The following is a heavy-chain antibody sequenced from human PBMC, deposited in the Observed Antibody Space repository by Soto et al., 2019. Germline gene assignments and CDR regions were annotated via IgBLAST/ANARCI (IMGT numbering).Heavy chain of an antibody. CDR3: ARRGLGGSAYHFDY. D-gene: IGHD5-12*01. CDR2: ISSSGGST. CDR1: GFTFSSYA. V-gene: IGHV3-23*01. Sequence: DVQLLESGGGLVQPGGSLRLSCAASGFTFSSYAMNWVRQAPGKGLEWVSGISSSGGSTYYADSVKGRFTISRDNXTNTLYLQVNSLRAEDTAVYFCARRGLGGSAYHFDYWGQGALVTVSS. J-gene: IGHJ4*02.